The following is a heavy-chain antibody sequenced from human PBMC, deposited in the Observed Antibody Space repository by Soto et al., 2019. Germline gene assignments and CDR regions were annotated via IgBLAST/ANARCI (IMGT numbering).Heavy chain of an antibody. CDR2: IYYSGST. Sequence: QVQLQESGPGLVKPSQTLSLTCTVSGGSISSGDYYWSWIRQPPGKGLEWIGYIYYSGSTYYNPSLKRRITISVDTSKNQFSLKLSSVTAADTAVYYCAREADYYDSSGYDWFDPWGQGTLVTVSS. J-gene: IGHJ5*02. CDR3: AREADYYDSSGYDWFDP. V-gene: IGHV4-30-4*01. CDR1: GGSISSGDYY. D-gene: IGHD3-22*01.